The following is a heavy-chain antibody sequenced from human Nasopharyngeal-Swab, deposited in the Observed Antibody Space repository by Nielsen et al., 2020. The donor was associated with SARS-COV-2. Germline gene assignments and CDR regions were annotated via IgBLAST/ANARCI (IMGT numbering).Heavy chain of an antibody. D-gene: IGHD6-13*01. CDR3: VLPSIAAPGRDS. V-gene: IGHV3-7*01. CDR2: IEQDGVET. Sequence: GRPLRLSCAASGFIFGNYWLSWVRQAPGKGLEWVANIEQDGVETHYVDSVKGRFTLSRDNAETSLYLQMNSLRVEDTALYYCVLPSIAAPGRDSWGQGTLVTVSS. CDR1: GFIFGNYW. J-gene: IGHJ4*02.